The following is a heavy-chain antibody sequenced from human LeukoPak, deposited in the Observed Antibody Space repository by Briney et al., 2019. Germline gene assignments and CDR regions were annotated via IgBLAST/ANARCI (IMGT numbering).Heavy chain of an antibody. D-gene: IGHD3-3*01. CDR2: FDPEDGET. J-gene: IGHJ6*03. CDR1: GYTLTELS. Sequence: ASVKVSCKVSGYTLTELSMHWVRQAPGKGLEWMGGFDPEDGETIYAQKFQGRVTMTEDTSTDTAYMELSSLRSEDTAVYYCATVSAEKREFWSGLFYYYYMDVWGKGTTVTVSS. V-gene: IGHV1-24*01. CDR3: ATVSAEKREFWSGLFYYYYMDV.